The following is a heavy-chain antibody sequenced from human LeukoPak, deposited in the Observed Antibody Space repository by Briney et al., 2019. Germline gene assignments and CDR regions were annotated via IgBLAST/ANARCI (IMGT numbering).Heavy chain of an antibody. CDR2: ISGSDDST. V-gene: IGHV3-23*01. Sequence: PGGSLRLSCAASGFTFSSYAMSWVRQAPGKGLEWVSTISGSDDSTYYADSVKGRFTISRDNSKNTVYLHMNSLRAEDTAVCFCAKLRSGGPAAGNCWGQGTLVTVSS. CDR3: AKLRSGGPAAGNC. D-gene: IGHD6-13*01. CDR1: GFTFSSYA. J-gene: IGHJ4*02.